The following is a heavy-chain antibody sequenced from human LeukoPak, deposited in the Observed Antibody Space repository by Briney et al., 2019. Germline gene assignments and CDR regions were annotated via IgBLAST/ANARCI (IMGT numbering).Heavy chain of an antibody. CDR3: AREGEYGDYVFDY. D-gene: IGHD4-17*01. CDR1: GGTFSSYA. V-gene: IGHV1-69*04. CDR2: IIPIFGIA. J-gene: IGHJ4*02. Sequence: SVKVSCKASGGTFSSYAISWVRQAPGQGIEWMGRIIPIFGIANYAQKFQGRVTITADKSTSTAYMELSSLRSEDTAVYYCAREGEYGDYVFDYWGQGTLVTVSS.